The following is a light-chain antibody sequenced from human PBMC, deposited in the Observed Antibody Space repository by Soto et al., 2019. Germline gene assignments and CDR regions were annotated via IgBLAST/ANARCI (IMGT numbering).Light chain of an antibody. CDR3: MQDLETPFT. V-gene: IGKV2-28*01. CDR1: QSLLHVNGYNY. Sequence: DVVMSQSPLSLPVTPGESASISCRSSQSLLHVNGYNYLDWDVQKPGQSPQLLIYFGSIRASGVPDRFSGSGSGTDFTLKISRVEAEDVGVYYCMQDLETPFTFGPGTTVDIK. CDR2: FGS. J-gene: IGKJ3*01.